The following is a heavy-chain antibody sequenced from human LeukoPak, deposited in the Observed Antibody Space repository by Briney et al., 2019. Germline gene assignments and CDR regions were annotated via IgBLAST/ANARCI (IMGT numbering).Heavy chain of an antibody. CDR3: ARERTGFDP. J-gene: IGHJ5*02. CDR2: IYYSGST. Sequence: PSQTLSLTCTVSGGSISSGDYYWSWIRQPPGKGLEWIGYIYYSGSTYYNPSLKSRVTISVDTSKNQFSLQLNSVTPKDTAVYYCARERTGFDPWGQGTLVTVSS. V-gene: IGHV4-30-4*01. D-gene: IGHD1-1*01. CDR1: GGSISSGDYY.